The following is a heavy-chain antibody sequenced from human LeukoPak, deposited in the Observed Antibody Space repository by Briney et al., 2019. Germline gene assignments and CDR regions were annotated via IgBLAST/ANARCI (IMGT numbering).Heavy chain of an antibody. J-gene: IGHJ6*02. CDR3: ARISRLYLPGTTDDYYFGMDV. V-gene: IGHV4-31*03. D-gene: IGHD1/OR15-1a*01. CDR2: IYYSGRA. Sequence: SETLSLTCTVSGGSISSGYYYWTWLRQHPGKDLEWNMYIYYSGRAYYTPYIQSRVTISTAKSKNQFSLNLRTATATAAAYYYWARISRLYLPGTTDDYYFGMDVWGQGTTVSVSS. CDR1: GGSISSGYYY.